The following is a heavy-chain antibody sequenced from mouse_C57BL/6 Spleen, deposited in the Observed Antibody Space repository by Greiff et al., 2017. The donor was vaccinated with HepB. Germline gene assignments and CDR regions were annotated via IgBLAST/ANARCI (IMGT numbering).Heavy chain of an antibody. CDR3: TREAYYYGSSYGFAY. Sequence: EVQLQQSGTVLARPGASVKMSCKTSGYTFTSYWMHWVKQRPGQGLEWIGAIYPGNSDTSYNQKFKGKAKLTAVTSASTAYMELSSLTNEDSAVYYCTREAYYYGSSYGFAYWGQGTLVTVSA. CDR1: GYTFTSYW. D-gene: IGHD1-1*01. CDR2: IYPGNSDT. V-gene: IGHV1-5*01. J-gene: IGHJ3*01.